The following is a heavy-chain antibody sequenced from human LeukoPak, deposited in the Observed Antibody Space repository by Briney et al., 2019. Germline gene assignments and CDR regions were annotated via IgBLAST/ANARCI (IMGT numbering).Heavy chain of an antibody. CDR2: LSNSGST. CDR3: ARGGLRAGTGGFDP. D-gene: IGHD6-13*01. J-gene: IGHJ5*02. Sequence: SETLSLTCTVSGGSISSYYWSWIRQPPGRGLEWIGFLSNSGSTSYNPSLKSRVFISLDTSKNQFSLKLTSVTAADTAVYYCARGGLRAGTGGFDPWGQGTLVIVFS. CDR1: GGSISSYY. V-gene: IGHV4-59*08.